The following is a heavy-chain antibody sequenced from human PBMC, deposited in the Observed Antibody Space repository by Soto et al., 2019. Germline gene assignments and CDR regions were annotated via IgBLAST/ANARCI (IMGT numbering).Heavy chain of an antibody. Sequence: SETLFLTCSVSGAALNSGNYYWSWIRQVPGKGLEWIGHIYVTGAVDYNPSLRGRITISQDTSERQFSLNLRLVTAADTAVYYCARLRIATNNYKWFDPWGQGTLVTVSS. CDR3: ARLRIATNNYKWFDP. CDR2: IYVTGAV. D-gene: IGHD2-21*01. CDR1: GAALNSGNYY. V-gene: IGHV4-31*03. J-gene: IGHJ5*02.